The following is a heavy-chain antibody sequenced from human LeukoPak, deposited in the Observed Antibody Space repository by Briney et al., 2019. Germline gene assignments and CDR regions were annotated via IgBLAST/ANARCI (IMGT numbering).Heavy chain of an antibody. Sequence: EASVKVSCKASGGTFSSYAISWVRQAPGQGLEWMGGIIPIFGTANYAQKFQGRVTITADESTSTAYMELSSLRSEDTAVYYCARGSYSGYYYGMDVWGQGTTVTVSS. D-gene: IGHD1-26*01. CDR1: GGTFSSYA. J-gene: IGHJ6*02. CDR2: IIPIFGTA. V-gene: IGHV1-69*13. CDR3: ARGSYSGYYYGMDV.